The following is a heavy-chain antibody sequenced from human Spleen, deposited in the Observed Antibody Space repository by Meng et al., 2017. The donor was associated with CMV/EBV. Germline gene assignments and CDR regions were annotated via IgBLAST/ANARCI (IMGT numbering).Heavy chain of an antibody. CDR2: IYNGGST. J-gene: IGHJ5*02. V-gene: IGHV4-59*01. Sequence: SETLSLTCTVSGGSTSTYYWSWIRQPPGKGLEWIGYIYNGGSTHYNTSLQSRVTISVDTSRNQFSLKLSSVTAADTAVYYCARVHLSFSFGWFDPWGQGTVVTVSS. CDR1: GGSTSTYY. CDR3: ARVHLSFSFGWFDP. D-gene: IGHD3-16*01.